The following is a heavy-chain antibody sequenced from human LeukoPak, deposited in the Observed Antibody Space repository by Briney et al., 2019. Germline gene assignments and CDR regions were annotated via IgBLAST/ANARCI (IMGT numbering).Heavy chain of an antibody. CDR1: GYTFTNYG. Sequence: ASVTVSFKTSGYTFTNYGISWVRQAPGLGVEWMGWISAYNGNTNYAQKVQGRVTMTTDTSTSTAYMELRSLRFDDTAVYYCARDQSVRLLQTSSTYFKHVFAIWGQGSMVTVSS. CDR2: ISAYNGNT. D-gene: IGHD6-13*01. J-gene: IGHJ3*02. CDR3: ARDQSVRLLQTSSTYFKHVFAI. V-gene: IGHV1-18*01.